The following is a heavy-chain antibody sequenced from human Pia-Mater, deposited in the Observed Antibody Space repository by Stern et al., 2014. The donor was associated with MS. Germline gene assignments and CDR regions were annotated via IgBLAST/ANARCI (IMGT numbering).Heavy chain of an antibody. V-gene: IGHV3-21*02. D-gene: IGHD6-19*01. Sequence: EVQLVESGGGLVKPGGSLRLSCAVSGFTFSHYNMFWVRQPPGKGLEWVSSITVGGSYMFYADSVKGRFTISRDNANNSLYLHMDSLRAEDTAVYYCARVRPLADSKEYWGQGTLVTVSA. CDR2: ITVGGSYM. J-gene: IGHJ4*02. CDR3: ARVRPLADSKEY. CDR1: GFTFSHYN.